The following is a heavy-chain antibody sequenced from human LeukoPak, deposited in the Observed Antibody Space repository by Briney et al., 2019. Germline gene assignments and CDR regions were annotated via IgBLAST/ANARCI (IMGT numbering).Heavy chain of an antibody. Sequence: PGGSLRLSCAASGFIFTSYPFHWVRQAPGKGLEWVAVISYDVNDKHYADSVRGRFSISRDDSENTLYLHINSLRDEDTAIYYCARANCGGACYFSGYGMGVWGPGTTVTVSS. CDR2: ISYDVNDK. CDR1: GFIFTSYP. D-gene: IGHD2-21*02. J-gene: IGHJ6*02. V-gene: IGHV3-30*04. CDR3: ARANCGGACYFSGYGMGV.